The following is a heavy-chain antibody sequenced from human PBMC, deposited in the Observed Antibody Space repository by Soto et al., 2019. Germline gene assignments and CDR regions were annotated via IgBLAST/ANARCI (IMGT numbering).Heavy chain of an antibody. J-gene: IGHJ6*02. CDR2: IKSKADGGTT. CDR1: GFTFSNAW. Sequence: PGGSLRLSCAASGFTFSNAWMTWVRKAPGQGLEWVGRIKSKADGGTTDYAAHVKGRFTISRDDSNNTLYLQMNSLKTEDTAVYYCTAVSRWLALRNSYYSYGMDVWGQGTMVTVSS. D-gene: IGHD6-19*01. CDR3: TAVSRWLALRNSYYSYGMDV. V-gene: IGHV3-15*01.